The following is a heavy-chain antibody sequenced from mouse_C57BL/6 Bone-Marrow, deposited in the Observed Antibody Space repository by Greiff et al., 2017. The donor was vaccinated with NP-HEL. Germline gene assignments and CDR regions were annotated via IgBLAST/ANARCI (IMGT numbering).Heavy chain of an antibody. CDR3: ARNYYGYEDAMDY. Sequence: LQQSGAELVMPGASVKLSCKASGYTFTSYWMHWVKQRPGQGLEWIGEIDPSDSYTNYNQKFKGKSTLTVDKSSSTAYMQLSSLTSEDSAVYYCARNYYGYEDAMDYWGQGTSVTVSS. D-gene: IGHD2-2*01. V-gene: IGHV1-69*01. CDR2: IDPSDSYT. CDR1: GYTFTSYW. J-gene: IGHJ4*01.